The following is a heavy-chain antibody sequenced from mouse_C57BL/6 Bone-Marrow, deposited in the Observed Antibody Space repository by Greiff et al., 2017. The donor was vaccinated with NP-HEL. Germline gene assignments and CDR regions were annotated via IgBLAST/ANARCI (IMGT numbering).Heavy chain of an antibody. CDR3: ATPYYYAMDY. V-gene: IGHV2-2*01. CDR2: IWSGGST. Sequence: VQRVESGPGLVQPSQSLSITCTVSGFSLTSYGVHWVRQSPGKGLEWLGVIWSGGSTDYNAAFISRLSISKDNSKSQVFFKMNSLQADETAIYYCATPYYYAMDYWGNGTSVTVSS. J-gene: IGHJ4*01. CDR1: GFSLTSYG.